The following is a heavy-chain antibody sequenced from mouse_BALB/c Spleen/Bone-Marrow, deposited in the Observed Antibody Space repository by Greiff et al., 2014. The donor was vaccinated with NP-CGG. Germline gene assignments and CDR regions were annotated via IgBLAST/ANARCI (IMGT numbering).Heavy chain of an antibody. J-gene: IGHJ2*01. CDR2: INPYSDGT. CDR1: GYTFTSYV. CDR3: AREGVDYFDY. V-gene: IGHV1-14*01. Sequence: EVQVVESGPELVKPGASVKMSCKASGYTFTSYVMHWVKQKPGQGLEWIGYINPYSDGTKYNEKFKGKATLTSDKSSSTAYMELSSLTSEDSAVYYCAREGVDYFDYWGQGTTLTVSS.